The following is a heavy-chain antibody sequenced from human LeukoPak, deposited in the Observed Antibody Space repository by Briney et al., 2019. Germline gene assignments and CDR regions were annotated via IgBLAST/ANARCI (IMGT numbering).Heavy chain of an antibody. CDR3: ASTPKPYGSGSYWYGAAFDY. CDR2: IYYSGST. J-gene: IGHJ4*02. D-gene: IGHD3-10*01. V-gene: IGHV4-59*08. Sequence: PSETLSLTCTVSGGSISSYYWSWLRQPPGKGLEWIGYIYYSGSTNYNPSLKSRVTISVDTSKNQFSLKLSSVTAADTAVYYCASTPKPYGSGSYWYGAAFDYWGQGTLVTVSS. CDR1: GGSISSYY.